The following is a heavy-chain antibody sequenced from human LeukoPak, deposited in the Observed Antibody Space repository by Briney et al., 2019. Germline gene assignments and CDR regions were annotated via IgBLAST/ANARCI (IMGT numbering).Heavy chain of an antibody. V-gene: IGHV4-59*11. J-gene: IGHJ4*02. D-gene: IGHD6-6*01. CDR1: GGSIGSHY. Sequence: SETLSLTCTVCGGSIGSHYWSWIRQPPGKGLEWIGYISYSGNTKYNPSLKSRVTISLDTSKDQFSLRLSSVTPADTAVYYCAREEAGRGSSPFDYWGQGTLVTVSS. CDR3: AREEAGRGSSPFDY. CDR2: ISYSGNT.